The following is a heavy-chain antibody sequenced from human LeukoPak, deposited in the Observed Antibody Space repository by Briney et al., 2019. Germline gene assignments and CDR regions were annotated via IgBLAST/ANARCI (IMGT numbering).Heavy chain of an antibody. CDR2: ISGSGGNT. D-gene: IGHD2-2*01. CDR1: EFTFNNYA. V-gene: IGHV3-23*01. J-gene: IGHJ6*03. CDR3: AKYPREYCSSTSCYDFYYYYYMDV. Sequence: GGSLRLSCVASEFTFNNYAMAWVRQGPGKGLEWVSSISGSGGNTYYADSVKGRFTISRDNSKNTLYLQMNSLRAEDTAVYYCAKYPREYCSSTSCYDFYYYYYMDVWGKGTTVTISS.